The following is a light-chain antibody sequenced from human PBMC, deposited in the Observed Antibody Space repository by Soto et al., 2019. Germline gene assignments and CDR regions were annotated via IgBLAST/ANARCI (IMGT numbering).Light chain of an antibody. CDR3: AAWDDSLNGPV. Sequence: QSVLTQPPSVSEAPRQRVTISCSGSSSNIGNNAVNWYQQRPGKAPKLLIYYDDLLPSGVSDRFSGSKSGTSASLAISGLQYEDEADYYCAAWDDSLNGPVFGTGTKLTVL. CDR1: SSNIGNNA. V-gene: IGLV1-36*01. CDR2: YDD. J-gene: IGLJ1*01.